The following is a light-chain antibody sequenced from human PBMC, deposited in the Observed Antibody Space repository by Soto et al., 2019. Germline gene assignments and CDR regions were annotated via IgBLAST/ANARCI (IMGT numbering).Light chain of an antibody. Sequence: QSVLTQPPSVSGAPGQRVTISCTGSSSNIGAGYDVHWYQQLPGTAPKLLIYGNSNRPSGVPDRFSGSKSGTSASLAITGLQAEDEADYYCRSYDGSLGVVFGGGAKLTVL. V-gene: IGLV1-40*01. CDR3: RSYDGSLGVV. CDR2: GNS. CDR1: SSNIGAGYD. J-gene: IGLJ2*01.